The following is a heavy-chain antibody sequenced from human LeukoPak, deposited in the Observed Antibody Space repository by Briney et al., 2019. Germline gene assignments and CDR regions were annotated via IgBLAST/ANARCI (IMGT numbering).Heavy chain of an antibody. CDR2: IYPGDSDT. CDR1: GYSFTSYW. V-gene: IGHV5-51*01. J-gene: IGHJ4*02. Sequence: GESLQISCQGSGYSFTSYWIGWVRQMPGKGLEWMGIIYPGDSDTRYSPSFQGQVTISADKSISTAYLQWSSLKASDTAMYYCARVNSWYTLTSDYWGQGTLVTVSS. D-gene: IGHD6-13*01. CDR3: ARVNSWYTLTSDY.